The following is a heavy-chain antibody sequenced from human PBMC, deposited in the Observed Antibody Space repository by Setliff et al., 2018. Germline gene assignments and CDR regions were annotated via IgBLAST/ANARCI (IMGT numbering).Heavy chain of an antibody. V-gene: IGHV3-48*01. CDR1: GFTFRSYS. D-gene: IGHD3-22*01. CDR2: ISSRSNTI. Sequence: GGSLRLSCAASGFTFRSYSMNWVRQAPGKGLEWVSYISSRSNTIYYADSVKGRFTISRDNAENSLYLQMNSLRAEDTAVYYCASARHYYDSSGYYPDAFDIWGQGTKVTVSS. CDR3: ASARHYYDSSGYYPDAFDI. J-gene: IGHJ3*02.